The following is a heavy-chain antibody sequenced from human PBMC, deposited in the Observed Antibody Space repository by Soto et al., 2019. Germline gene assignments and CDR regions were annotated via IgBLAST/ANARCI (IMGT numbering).Heavy chain of an antibody. CDR2: ISGSGGSK. V-gene: IGHV3-23*01. J-gene: IGHJ4*02. CDR3: AKARGMDILTGHVFDY. Sequence: EVQLLESGGGLVQPGGFLRLSCAASGFTFSSYAMSWVRQPPGKGRGWVSGISGSGGSKYYADSVKGRFTISRDNSKNTLYLQMNSLRAEDTAVYYCAKARGMDILTGHVFDYWGQGTLVTVSS. D-gene: IGHD3-9*01. CDR1: GFTFSSYA.